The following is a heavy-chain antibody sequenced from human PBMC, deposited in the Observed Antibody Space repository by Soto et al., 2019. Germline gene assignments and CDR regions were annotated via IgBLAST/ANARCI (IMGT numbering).Heavy chain of an antibody. CDR3: AREAVLGLTMHYYHYMDV. D-gene: IGHD2-21*02. J-gene: IGHJ6*03. V-gene: IGHV3-66*01. CDR2: VYRSDDT. Sequence: GGSLRLSCAASGFSVSSNYMSWIRQAPEKGLEWVSVVYRSDDTNYADSVKGRFTISRDTSKNTLYLHMNSLRADDTAVYYCAREAVLGLTMHYYHYMDVWGKGTTVTVSS. CDR1: GFSVSSNY.